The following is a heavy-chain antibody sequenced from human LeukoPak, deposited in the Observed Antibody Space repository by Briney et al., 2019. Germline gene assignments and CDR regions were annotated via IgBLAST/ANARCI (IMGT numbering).Heavy chain of an antibody. CDR1: GGSVRSSSYY. D-gene: IGHD3-10*01. CDR2: VHYNGST. J-gene: IGHJ4*02. Sequence: SETLSLTCTVSGGSVRSSSYYWGCIRQPPGKGLEWIGSVHYNGSTCYNPSLGGRVIMSIDASKNQFSLKLTSVTAADTAVYYCARGFYGAGSHFDYWGQGTLVTVSS. CDR3: ARGFYGAGSHFDY. V-gene: IGHV4-39*07.